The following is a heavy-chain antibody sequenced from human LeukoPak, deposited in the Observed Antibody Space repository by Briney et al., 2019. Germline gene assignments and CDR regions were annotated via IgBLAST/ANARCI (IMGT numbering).Heavy chain of an antibody. CDR1: GFTFSSYA. Sequence: GGSLRLSCAASGFTFSSYAMSWVRQAPGNGLEWVSAISGSGGSTYYADSVKGRFTISRDNSKNTLYLQMNSLRAEDTAVYYCAKGYDSSPYFDYWGQGTLVTVSS. V-gene: IGHV3-23*01. J-gene: IGHJ4*02. CDR3: AKGYDSSPYFDY. CDR2: ISGSGGST. D-gene: IGHD3-22*01.